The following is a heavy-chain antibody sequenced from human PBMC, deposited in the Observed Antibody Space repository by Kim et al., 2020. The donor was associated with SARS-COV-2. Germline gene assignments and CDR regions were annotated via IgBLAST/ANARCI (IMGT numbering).Heavy chain of an antibody. CDR1: GFTFSSYS. CDR2: ISSSSSYI. Sequence: GGSLRLSCAASGFTFSSYSMNWVRQAPGKGLEWVSSISSSSSYIYYADSAKGRFTISRDNAKNSLYLQMNSRRAEDTAVYYCARDRKARAAAGTRGYYYYGMSVWGQGTTGTVSS. J-gene: IGHJ6*02. V-gene: IGHV3-21*01. CDR3: ARDRKARAAAGTRGYYYYGMSV. D-gene: IGHD6-13*01.